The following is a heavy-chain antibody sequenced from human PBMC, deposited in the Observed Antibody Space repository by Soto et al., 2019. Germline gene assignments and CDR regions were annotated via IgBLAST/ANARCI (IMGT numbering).Heavy chain of an antibody. CDR2: VSGRGGSK. CDR3: AKDSTVTTSLYFYYYGFDV. D-gene: IGHD4-17*01. V-gene: IGHV3-23*01. J-gene: IGHJ6*01. CDR1: GFTFNHYA. Sequence: VQLLESGGGLVQPGGSLRLACTASGFTFNHYAMTWVRQAPGRGLEWDASVSGRGGSKKYADSVKGRFIISRDNSNSTLYLQMDSLGGEDTAVYYCAKDSTVTTSLYFYYYGFDVWGQGTTVTVSS.